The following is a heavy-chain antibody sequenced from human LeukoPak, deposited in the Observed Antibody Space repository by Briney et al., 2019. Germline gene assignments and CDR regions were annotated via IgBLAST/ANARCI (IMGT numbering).Heavy chain of an antibody. CDR2: INSEGRST. CDR3: ARDPYDSSWGLCYFDY. D-gene: IGHD3-22*01. V-gene: IGHV3-74*01. Sequence: QPGGSLRLSCAASGFTFSSYWMHWVRQAPGKGLVWVSHINSEGRSTSYGDSVKGRFPISRDNAKNTLYLKMNGLRVEDTAVYYCARDPYDSSWGLCYFDYWGQGNLATVSS. CDR1: GFTFSSYW. J-gene: IGHJ4*02.